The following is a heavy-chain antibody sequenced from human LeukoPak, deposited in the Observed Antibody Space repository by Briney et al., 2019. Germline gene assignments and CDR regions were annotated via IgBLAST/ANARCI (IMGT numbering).Heavy chain of an antibody. V-gene: IGHV4-39*01. Sequence: SETLPLTCTVSGGSISSSSYYWGWIRQPPGKGLEWIGSIYYSGSTYYNPSLKSRVTISVDTSKNQFSLKLSSVTAADTAVYYCAGIYCSGGSCYGYYFDYWGQGTLVAVSS. J-gene: IGHJ4*02. CDR1: GGSISSSSYY. CDR2: IYYSGST. D-gene: IGHD2-15*01. CDR3: AGIYCSGGSCYGYYFDY.